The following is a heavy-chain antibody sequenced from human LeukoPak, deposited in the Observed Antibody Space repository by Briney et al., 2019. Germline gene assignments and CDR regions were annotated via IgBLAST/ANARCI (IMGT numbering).Heavy chain of an antibody. CDR3: ATDEGGYYRSLYLAS. D-gene: IGHD3-3*01. Sequence: GASVKVSCKASGYTFTSYGISWVRQAPGQGLEWMGWISAYNGNTNYAQKLQGRVTMTTDTSTSTAYMELRSLRSDDTAMYYCATDEGGYYRSLYLASWGQGTLVTVSS. J-gene: IGHJ4*02. CDR1: GYTFTSYG. CDR2: ISAYNGNT. V-gene: IGHV1-18*01.